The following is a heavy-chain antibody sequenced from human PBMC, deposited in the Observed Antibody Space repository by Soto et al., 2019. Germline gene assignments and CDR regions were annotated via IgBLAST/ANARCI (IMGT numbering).Heavy chain of an antibody. CDR1: GYTFTSYG. V-gene: IGHV1-18*01. D-gene: IGHD6-13*01. CDR2: ISAYNGNT. CDR3: ARGVAAAGTGGRFDY. J-gene: IGHJ4*02. Sequence: ASVKVSCKASGYTFTSYGISWVRQAPGQGLEWMGWISAYNGNTNYAQKLQGRVTMTTDTSTSTAYMELRSLRSDDTAVYYFARGVAAAGTGGRFDYWGQGTLVTVSS.